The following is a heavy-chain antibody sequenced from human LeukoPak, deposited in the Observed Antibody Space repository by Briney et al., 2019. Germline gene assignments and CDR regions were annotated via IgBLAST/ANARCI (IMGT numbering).Heavy chain of an antibody. J-gene: IGHJ6*02. CDR3: ASRGRITGTPYYYYGMDV. Sequence: SETLSLTCTVSGGSISSSSYYWGWIRQPPGKGLEWIGSIYYSGNTYYNPSLRSRVTISVDTSKNQFSLKLSSVTAADTAVYYCASRGRITGTPYYYYGMDVWGQGTTVTVSS. CDR2: IYYSGNT. D-gene: IGHD1-20*01. CDR1: GGSISSSSYY. V-gene: IGHV4-39*07.